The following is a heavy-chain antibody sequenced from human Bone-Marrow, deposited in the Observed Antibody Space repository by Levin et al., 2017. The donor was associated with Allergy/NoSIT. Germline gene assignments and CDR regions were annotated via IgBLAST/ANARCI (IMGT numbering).Heavy chain of an antibody. CDR3: ARDMYGDYDGGWFDP. V-gene: IGHV3-11*05. Sequence: GESLKISCAASGFTFSDYYMGWIRQAPGKGLEWVSYISSSSSYTNYADSVKGRFTISRDNAKNSLYLQMNSLRAEDTAVYYCARDMYGDYDGGWFDPWGQGTLVTVSS. CDR1: GFTFSDYY. D-gene: IGHD4-17*01. J-gene: IGHJ5*02. CDR2: ISSSSSYT.